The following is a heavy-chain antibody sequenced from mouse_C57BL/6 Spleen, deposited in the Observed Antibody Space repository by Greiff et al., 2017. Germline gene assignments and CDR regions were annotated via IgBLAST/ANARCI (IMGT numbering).Heavy chain of an antibody. V-gene: IGHV2-6-1*01. CDR1: GFSLTSYG. D-gene: IGHD2-4*01. J-gene: IGHJ4*01. Sequence: VKLMESGPGLVAPSQCLSITCTASGFSLTSYGVHWVRQPPGKGLEWLVVIWSDGSTTYYSALKSRLSISTANSKSQVFLKMNSLQTDDTAMYYCSRQDDYDGAMDYWGQGTSGTVSS. CDR2: IWSDGST. CDR3: SRQDDYDGAMDY.